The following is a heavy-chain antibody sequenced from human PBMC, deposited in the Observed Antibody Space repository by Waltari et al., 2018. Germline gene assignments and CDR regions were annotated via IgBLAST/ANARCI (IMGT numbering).Heavy chain of an antibody. CDR2: IYYSGST. V-gene: IGHV4-59*01. Sequence: QVQLQESGPGLVKPSETLSLTCTVSGGSISRYYWSWIRQPPGKGLEWIGYIYYSGSTNYNPSLKSRVTISVDTSKNQFSLKLSSVTAADTAVYYCARRHSNYPYYYYYMDVWGKGTTVTVSS. J-gene: IGHJ6*03. CDR1: GGSISRYY. CDR3: ARRHSNYPYYYYYMDV. D-gene: IGHD4-4*01.